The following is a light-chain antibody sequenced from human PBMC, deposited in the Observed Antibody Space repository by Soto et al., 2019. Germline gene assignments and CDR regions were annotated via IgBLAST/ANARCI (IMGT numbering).Light chain of an antibody. V-gene: IGKV3-20*01. Sequence: EIVLTQSPATLSLSPGERATLSCRASQSVSGQLAWYQQKPGQAPKLLIYDASNRAPGIPERFSGSGSGTDFTLTISRLEPEDFAVYYCQQYDSSPKTFGQGTKV. CDR2: DAS. CDR1: QSVSGQ. CDR3: QQYDSSPKT. J-gene: IGKJ1*01.